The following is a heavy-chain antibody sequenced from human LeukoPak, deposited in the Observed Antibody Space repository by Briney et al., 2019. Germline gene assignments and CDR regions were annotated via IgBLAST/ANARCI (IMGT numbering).Heavy chain of an antibody. CDR2: INHSGST. CDR3: ARGRGARSSRWYNWFDP. Sequence: SETLSLTCAVYGGSFSAYYWSWIRQPPGKGLEWIGEINHSGSTNYNPSLKSRVTISIDTSKNQFSLEMFSVTAADTAVYYCARGRGARSSRWYNWFDPWGQGTLVTVSS. J-gene: IGHJ5*02. V-gene: IGHV4-34*01. CDR1: GGSFSAYY. D-gene: IGHD6-13*01.